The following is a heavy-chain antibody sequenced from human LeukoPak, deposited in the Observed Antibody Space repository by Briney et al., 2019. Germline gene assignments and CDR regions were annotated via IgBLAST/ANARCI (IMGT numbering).Heavy chain of an antibody. D-gene: IGHD3-10*01. CDR3: AKEGAGPYAFYYYYYYMDV. CDR2: ISGSDGST. V-gene: IGHV3-23*01. J-gene: IGHJ6*03. Sequence: GGSLRLSCAASGFTFSNYAMSWVRQAPGKGLEWVSAISGSDGSTNYADSVKGRFTISRDNSKNTLYLQMNSLRAEDTAVYYCAKEGAGPYAFYYYYYYMDVWGKGTTVTVSS. CDR1: GFTFSNYA.